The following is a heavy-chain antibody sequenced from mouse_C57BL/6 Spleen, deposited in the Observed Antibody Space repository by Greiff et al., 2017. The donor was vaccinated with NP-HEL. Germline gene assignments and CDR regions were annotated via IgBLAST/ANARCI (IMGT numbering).Heavy chain of an antibody. D-gene: IGHD1-1*01. CDR3: ARGVYGSSYDLYYYYAMDY. CDR2: ILPGSGST. Sequence: QVQLKQSGAELMKPGASVKLSCKATGYTFTGYWIEWVKQRPGHGLEWIGEILPGSGSTNYNEKFKGKATFTADTSSNTAYMQLSSLTTEDSAIYYCARGVYGSSYDLYYYYAMDYWGQGTSVTVSS. V-gene: IGHV1-9*01. CDR1: GYTFTGYW. J-gene: IGHJ4*01.